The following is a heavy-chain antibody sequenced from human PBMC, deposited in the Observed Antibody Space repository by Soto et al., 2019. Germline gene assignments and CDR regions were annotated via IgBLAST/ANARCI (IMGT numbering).Heavy chain of an antibody. J-gene: IGHJ6*01. D-gene: IGHD1-26*01. V-gene: IGHV1-69*12. CDR3: AGKWEEHLTPSYYYHGMDV. Sequence: QVQLVQSGAEVTKPGPSVKVSCKASGCTFSSYAISWVRQAPGQGLEWMGGSIPIFGTANYAQKFQGRVTITEEEYTSTGHMELSSLRSEDTGVYYCAGKWEEHLTPSYYYHGMDVWGQGTTVPGSS. CDR1: GCTFSSYA. CDR2: SIPIFGTA.